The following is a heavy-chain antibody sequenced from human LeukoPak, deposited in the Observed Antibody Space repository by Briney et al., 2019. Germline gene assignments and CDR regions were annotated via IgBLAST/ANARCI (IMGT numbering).Heavy chain of an antibody. J-gene: IGHJ4*02. D-gene: IGHD4-17*01. CDR2: ISISGDLI. Sequence: GGSLRLSCAASGFTFSSYNMKWVRQAPGRGLECVSSISISGDLIYYADSVEGRFTISRDNAKNSLYLQMNSLRAEDTAVYYCVKEGTVTLDYWGQGTLVTVSS. CDR1: GFTFSSYN. CDR3: VKEGTVTLDY. V-gene: IGHV3-21*01.